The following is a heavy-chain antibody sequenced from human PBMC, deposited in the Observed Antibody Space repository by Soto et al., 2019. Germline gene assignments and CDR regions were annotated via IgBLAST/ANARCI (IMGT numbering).Heavy chain of an antibody. D-gene: IGHD3-10*01. CDR3: ARGAGGRSSHYYYGMDV. Sequence: QVQLVESGGGVVQPGRSLRLSCAASGFTFSSYGMHWVRQAPGKGLEWVALIWYDGSNKYYADSVKGRFTISRDNSKNTLYLQMNSVSAEDTAVYYCARGAGGRSSHYYYGMDVWGQGTTVTVSS. V-gene: IGHV3-33*01. CDR1: GFTFSSYG. CDR2: IWYDGSNK. J-gene: IGHJ6*02.